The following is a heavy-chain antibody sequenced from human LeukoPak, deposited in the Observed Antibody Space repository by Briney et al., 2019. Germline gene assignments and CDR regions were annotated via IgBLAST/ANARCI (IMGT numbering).Heavy chain of an antibody. CDR2: ISAYNGST. V-gene: IGHV1-18*01. Sequence: GASVKVSCKASGYTFTSYGISWVRQAPGQGLEWMGWISAYNGSTNYAQKLQGRVTMTTDTSTSTAYMELRSLRSDDTAVYYCARDQDIVVVTAIFDYWGQGTLVTVSS. J-gene: IGHJ4*02. CDR3: ARDQDIVVVTAIFDY. CDR1: GYTFTSYG. D-gene: IGHD2-21*02.